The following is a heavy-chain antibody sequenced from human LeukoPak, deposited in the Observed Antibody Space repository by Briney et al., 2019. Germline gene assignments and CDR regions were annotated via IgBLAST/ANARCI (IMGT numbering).Heavy chain of an antibody. J-gene: IGHJ4*02. V-gene: IGHV4-39*07. Sequence: SETLSLTCTVSGGSISSSSYYWGWIRQPPGKGLEWIGSIDRSGSTNYNPSLKSRVTISVDTSKNQFSLNVSSVTAADTAVYYCARGPPRYSSYWGQGTLVIVSS. CDR1: GGSISSSSYY. CDR2: IDRSGST. D-gene: IGHD5-18*01. CDR3: ARGPPRYSSY.